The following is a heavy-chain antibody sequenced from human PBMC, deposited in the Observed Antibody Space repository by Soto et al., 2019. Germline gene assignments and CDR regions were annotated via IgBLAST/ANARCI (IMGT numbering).Heavy chain of an antibody. CDR3: ARDSGIVVVVAATHNDAFDI. Sequence: ASVKVSCKASGDTFTSYYMHWVRQAPGQGLEWMGIINPSGGSTSYAQKFQGRVTMTRDTSTSTVYMELSSLRSEDTAVYYCARDSGIVVVVAATHNDAFDIWGQGTMVTVSS. J-gene: IGHJ3*02. CDR1: GDTFTSYY. V-gene: IGHV1-46*03. D-gene: IGHD2-15*01. CDR2: INPSGGST.